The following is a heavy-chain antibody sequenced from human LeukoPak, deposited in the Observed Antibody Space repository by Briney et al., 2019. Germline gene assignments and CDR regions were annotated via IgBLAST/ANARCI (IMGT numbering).Heavy chain of an antibody. Sequence: GGSLRLSCTGSGFSFGDYIMSWVRQAPGKGLEWVGFIRSKAYGETIEYAASVKGRFIVWRDDSKNIAYLQMNSLKSEDTAVYYCPRDCSGGTCFEEMDFWGQGTLVTVSS. D-gene: IGHD2-15*01. CDR3: PRDCSGGTCFEEMDF. V-gene: IGHV3-49*04. J-gene: IGHJ4*02. CDR1: GFSFGDYI. CDR2: IRSKAYGETI.